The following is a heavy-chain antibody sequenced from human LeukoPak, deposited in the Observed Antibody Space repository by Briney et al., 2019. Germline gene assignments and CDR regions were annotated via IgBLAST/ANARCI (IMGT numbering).Heavy chain of an antibody. Sequence: GGSLRLSCAASGFTFSRYSMNWVRQAPGKGLEWVSFISSDSSPIYYADSVKGRFTVSRDNAENALNLQMNSLRAEDTAVYYCARDQGRTYYYDSSGYYPWFDYWGQGTLVTVSS. CDR2: ISSDSSPI. V-gene: IGHV3-48*04. CDR1: GFTFSRYS. CDR3: ARDQGRTYYYDSSGYYPWFDY. D-gene: IGHD3-22*01. J-gene: IGHJ4*02.